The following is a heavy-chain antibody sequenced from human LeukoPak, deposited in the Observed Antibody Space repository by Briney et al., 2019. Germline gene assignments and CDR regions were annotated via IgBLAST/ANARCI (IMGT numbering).Heavy chain of an antibody. V-gene: IGHV3-23*01. Sequence: GGSLRLSCAASGFTFSSYAMSWVRQAPGKGLEWVSAISASDGRTWYADSVRGRFTISRDNFKNTLYVQINSLRAEDTAVYYCVRDNRFPDDVFDIWGQGTLVTVSS. D-gene: IGHD2/OR15-2a*01. CDR3: VRDNRFPDDVFDI. CDR2: ISASDGRT. J-gene: IGHJ3*02. CDR1: GFTFSSYA.